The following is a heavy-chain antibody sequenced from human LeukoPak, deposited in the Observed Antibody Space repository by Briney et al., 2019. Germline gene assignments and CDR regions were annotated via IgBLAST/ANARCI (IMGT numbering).Heavy chain of an antibody. V-gene: IGHV4-59*08. J-gene: IGHJ4*02. CDR2: IYYSGST. CDR3: ARHFGSWAAAFDY. Sequence: PGGSLRLSCAASGFTFSSYAMSWVRQPPGKGLEWIGYIYYSGSTNYNPSLKSRVTISVDTSKNQFSLKLSSVTAAGTAVYYCARHFGSWAAAFDYWGQGTLVTVSS. D-gene: IGHD6-13*01. CDR1: GFTFSSYA.